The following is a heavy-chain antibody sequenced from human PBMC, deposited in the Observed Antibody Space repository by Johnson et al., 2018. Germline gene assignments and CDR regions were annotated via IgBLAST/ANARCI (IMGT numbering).Heavy chain of an antibody. Sequence: QVQLVESGGGVVQPGRSLRLSCAASGFTFSSYGMHWVRQAPGKGLEWVAVISYDGSNKYYADSVKGRFTISRDNSKNTLYLQMNSLRAEDTAVYYCAKDLHQPDCRGGSCYSDGAFDIGGQGTMVTVSS. D-gene: IGHD2-15*01. CDR1: GFTFSSYG. CDR2: ISYDGSNK. CDR3: AKDLHQPDCRGGSCYSDGAFDI. V-gene: IGHV3-30*18. J-gene: IGHJ3*02.